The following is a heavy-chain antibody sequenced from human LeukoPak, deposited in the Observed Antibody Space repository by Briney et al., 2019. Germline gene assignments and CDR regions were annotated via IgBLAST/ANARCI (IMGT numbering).Heavy chain of an antibody. Sequence: APVKVSCKASGGTFSSYAISWVRQAPGQGLEWMGGIIPIFGTANYAQKFQGRVTITTDESTSTAYMELSSLRSEDTAVYYCARGVAARPGYYYYYMDVWGKGTTVTVSS. J-gene: IGHJ6*03. D-gene: IGHD6-6*01. CDR3: ARGVAARPGYYYYYMDV. V-gene: IGHV1-69*05. CDR1: GGTFSSYA. CDR2: IIPIFGTA.